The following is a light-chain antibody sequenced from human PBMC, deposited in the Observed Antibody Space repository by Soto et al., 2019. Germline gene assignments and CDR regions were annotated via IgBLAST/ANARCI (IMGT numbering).Light chain of an antibody. CDR2: SNV. J-gene: IGLJ1*01. CDR1: SSNIGSNY. CDR3: PAGDASLSGWV. V-gene: IGLV1-47*02. Sequence: QSVLTQPPSASGTPGQGVIISCSGTSSNIGSNYVYWYRLLPGTAPKLVMFSNVMRPPGVPDRFSGAKSGTSASLAVSGLRPDDEANYSCPAGDASLSGWVFGTGTKVTV.